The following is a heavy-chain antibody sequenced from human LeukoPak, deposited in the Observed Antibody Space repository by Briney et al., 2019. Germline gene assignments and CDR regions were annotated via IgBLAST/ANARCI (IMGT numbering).Heavy chain of an antibody. J-gene: IGHJ3*02. Sequence: RPGGSLRLSCAASGFTFDDYAMSWVRQAPGKGLEWVSGINWIGGTTGYAVSVKGRFTISRDSAKNSLYLQMNSLRAEDTAFYYCARDLGYKDYVSAFDIWGQGTMVTVSS. V-gene: IGHV3-20*04. CDR3: ARDLGYKDYVSAFDI. CDR1: GFTFDDYA. D-gene: IGHD5-24*01. CDR2: INWIGGTT.